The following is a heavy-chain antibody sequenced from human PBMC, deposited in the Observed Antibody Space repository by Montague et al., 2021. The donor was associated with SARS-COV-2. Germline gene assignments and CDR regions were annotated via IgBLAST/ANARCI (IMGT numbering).Heavy chain of an antibody. V-gene: IGHV3-48*04. D-gene: IGHD3-10*01. CDR2: ISSRSGAI. CDR1: GFTFSTYN. J-gene: IGHJ3*02. Sequence: SLRLSCAASGFTFSTYNMSWVRQIPGKGLEWLSYISSRSGAIFYADAVKGRFTVSRDNAKNSLFLQMNSLRAEDTAVYYCARDQLIRGVPAFDMWGQGTMVTVS. CDR3: ARDQLIRGVPAFDM.